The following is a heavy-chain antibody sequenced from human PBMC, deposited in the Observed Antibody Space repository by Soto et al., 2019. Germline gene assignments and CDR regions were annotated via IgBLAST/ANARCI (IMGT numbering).Heavy chain of an antibody. CDR2: VSANNDHT. J-gene: IGHJ6*02. V-gene: IGHV1-18*01. Sequence: GASVKVSCKASGFTFSNYGLNWVRQAPGQGLEWMGWVSANNDHTNYAQNLQCRVSMTTDTSTSTAYMELRGLTFDDTAVYYCARDIESVTAKNFFYYYAIDVWGQGTTVTVSS. D-gene: IGHD2-8*01. CDR1: GFTFSNYG. CDR3: ARDIESVTAKNFFYYYAIDV.